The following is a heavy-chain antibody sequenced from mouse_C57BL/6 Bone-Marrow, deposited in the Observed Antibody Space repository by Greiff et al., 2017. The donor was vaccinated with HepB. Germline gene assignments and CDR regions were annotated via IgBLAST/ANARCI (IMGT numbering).Heavy chain of an antibody. CDR1: GYAFSSSW. V-gene: IGHV1-82*01. D-gene: IGHD1-1*01. Sequence: VKLQESGPELVKPGASVKISCKASGYAFSSSWMNWVKQRPGKGLEWIGRIYPGDGDTNYNGKFKGKATLTADKSSSTAYMQLSSLTSEDSAVYFCARFLIYYYGSSPMDYWGQGTSVTVSS. J-gene: IGHJ4*01. CDR2: IYPGDGDT. CDR3: ARFLIYYYGSSPMDY.